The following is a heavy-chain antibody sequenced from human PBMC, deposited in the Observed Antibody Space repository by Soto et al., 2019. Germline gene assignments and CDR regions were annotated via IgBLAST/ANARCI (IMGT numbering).Heavy chain of an antibody. D-gene: IGHD3-22*01. CDR1: GFTFSDYY. Sequence: GGSLRLSCAASGFTFSDYYMSWIRQAPGKGLEWVAVISYDGSNKYYADSVKGRFTISRDNSKNTLYLQMNSLRAEDTAVYYCARAAYYDSSGYYYNDYWGQGTLVTVSS. CDR2: ISYDGSNK. J-gene: IGHJ4*02. CDR3: ARAAYYDSSGYYYNDY. V-gene: IGHV3-30-3*01.